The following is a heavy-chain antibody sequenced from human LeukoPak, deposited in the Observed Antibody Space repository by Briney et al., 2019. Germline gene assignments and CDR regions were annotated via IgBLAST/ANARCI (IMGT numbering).Heavy chain of an antibody. CDR2: IYYSGST. Sequence: SETLSLTCAVYGGSFSGYYWSWIRQPPGKGLEWIGYIYYSGSTNYNPSLKSRVTISVDTSKNQLSLKLSSVTAADTAVYYCAREKASDDDAFDIWGQGTMVTVSS. J-gene: IGHJ3*02. V-gene: IGHV4-59*01. CDR3: AREKASDDDAFDI. CDR1: GGSFSGYY.